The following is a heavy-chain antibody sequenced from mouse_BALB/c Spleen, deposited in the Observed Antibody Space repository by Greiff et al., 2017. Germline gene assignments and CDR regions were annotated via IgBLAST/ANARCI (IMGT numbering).Heavy chain of an antibody. J-gene: IGHJ3*01. D-gene: IGHD1-1*01. Sequence: QVHVKQSGAELARPGASVKLSCKASGYTFTSYWMQWVKQRPGQGLEWIGAIYPGDGDTRYTQKFKGKATLTADKSSSTAYMQLSSLASEDSAVYYCASEVLRFAYWGQGTLVTVSA. CDR3: ASEVLRFAY. CDR2: IYPGDGDT. CDR1: GYTFTSYW. V-gene: IGHV1-87*01.